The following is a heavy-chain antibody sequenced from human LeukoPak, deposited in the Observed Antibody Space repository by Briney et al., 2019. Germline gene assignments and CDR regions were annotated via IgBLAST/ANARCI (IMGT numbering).Heavy chain of an antibody. CDR3: AKTYPIDAFDI. J-gene: IGHJ3*02. V-gene: IGHV1-69*01. Sequence: SVKVSCKASGGTFSSYAISWVRQAPGQGLEWMGGIIPIFGTTNYAQKFQGRVTITADESTSTAYMELSSLRSEDTAVYYCAKTYPIDAFDIWGQGTMVTVSS. CDR1: GGTFSSYA. CDR2: IIPIFGTT.